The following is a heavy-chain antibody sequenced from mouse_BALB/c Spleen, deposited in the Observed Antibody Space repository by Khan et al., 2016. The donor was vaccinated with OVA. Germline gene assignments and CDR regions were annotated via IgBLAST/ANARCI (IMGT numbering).Heavy chain of an antibody. CDR2: ISYSGNT. CDR3: ARVYGGDFDY. Sequence: EVQLQESGPGLVKPSQSLSLTCTVTGYSITSDYAWNWIRQFPGNKLEWMGFISYSGNTKYNPSLKSRISVTRYKSKNQFFLQLNSVTTEDTATYYCARVYGGDFDYWGQGTTVTVSS. CDR1: GYSITSDYA. D-gene: IGHD2-10*02. V-gene: IGHV3-2*02. J-gene: IGHJ2*01.